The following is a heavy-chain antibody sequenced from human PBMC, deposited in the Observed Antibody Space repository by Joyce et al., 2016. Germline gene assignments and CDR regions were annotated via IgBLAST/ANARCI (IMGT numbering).Heavy chain of an antibody. CDR3: ARVGEYNIGNYMDV. V-gene: IGHV1-2*02. CDR2: VNPSNGAT. Sequence: QVQLVQSGAEVKEPGASVKVSCKASGYRFPAYYLHWLRQAPGQGPEYMRWVNPSNGATNYGQKFQGRFTMTSDTTINTAYMEVNRLTSDDTAVYYWARVGEYNIGNYMDVGGQGATVSVSS. J-gene: IGHJ6*03. D-gene: IGHD1-14*01. CDR1: GYRFPAYY.